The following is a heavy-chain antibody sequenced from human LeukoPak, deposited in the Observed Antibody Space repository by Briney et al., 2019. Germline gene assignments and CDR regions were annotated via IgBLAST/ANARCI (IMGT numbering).Heavy chain of an antibody. CDR1: GYTFTNYD. J-gene: IGHJ4*02. D-gene: IGHD3-10*01. V-gene: IGHV1-18*01. CDR2: ISTYNGDT. CDR3: ARGKPVYFYGSGSYLASPFDS. Sequence: ASVKVSCKASGYTFTNYDISWARQAPGQGLEWMGWISTYNGDTNYAQKLQGRVSMTTDTSTSTAYMELGNLTSDDTAVYYCARGKPVYFYGSGSYLASPFDSWGQGTLVTVSS.